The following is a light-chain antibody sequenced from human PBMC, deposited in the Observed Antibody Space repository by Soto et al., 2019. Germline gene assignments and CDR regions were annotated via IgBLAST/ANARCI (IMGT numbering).Light chain of an antibody. CDR2: EVS. V-gene: IGLV2-8*01. CDR3: SSYAGSNNFV. J-gene: IGLJ1*01. Sequence: QAVLTHPPSASGSPGQSVNIACTGTSIDVGGSNYVSWDQQHPVKAPTLIIYEVSKRPSGVPDRFSGSKSGNTASLTVYGLQAEDEADYYCSSYAGSNNFVFGTGNKVTVL. CDR1: SIDVGGSNY.